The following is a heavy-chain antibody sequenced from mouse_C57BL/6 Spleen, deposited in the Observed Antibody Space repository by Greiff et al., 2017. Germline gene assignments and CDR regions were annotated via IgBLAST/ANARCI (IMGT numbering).Heavy chain of an antibody. CDR1: GFTFSSYA. CDR2: ISDGGSYT. D-gene: IGHD1-1*01. J-gene: IGHJ1*03. V-gene: IGHV5-4*03. Sequence: EVKLVESGGGLVKPGGSLKLSCAASGFTFSSYAMSWVRQTPEKRLEWVATISDGGSYTYYPDNVKGRFTISRDNAKNNLYLQMSHLKSEDTAMYYCARGYYYGSSDWYFDVWGTGTTVTVSS. CDR3: ARGYYYGSSDWYFDV.